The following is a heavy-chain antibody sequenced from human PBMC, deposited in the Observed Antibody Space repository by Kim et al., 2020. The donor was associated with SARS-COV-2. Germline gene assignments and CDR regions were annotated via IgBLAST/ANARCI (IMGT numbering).Heavy chain of an antibody. D-gene: IGHD5-12*01. CDR3: ASRASRDGYNYVGYFDY. V-gene: IGHV3-11*06. Sequence: KGRFTIARDNAKNSLYLQMNSLRAEDTAVYYCASRASRDGYNYVGYFDYWGQGTLVTVSS. J-gene: IGHJ4*02.